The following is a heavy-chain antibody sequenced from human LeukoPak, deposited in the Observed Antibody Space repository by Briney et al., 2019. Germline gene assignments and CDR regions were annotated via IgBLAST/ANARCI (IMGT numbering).Heavy chain of an antibody. CDR1: GYTFTSYA. CDR2: INAGNGNT. Sequence: ASVKVSCKASGYTFTSYAMHWVRQAPGQRLEWMGWINAGNGNTKYSQKFQGRVTITRDTSASTAYMELSSLRSEDTAVYYCARDLLRYFDWDYYFDYWGQGTLVTVSS. J-gene: IGHJ4*02. V-gene: IGHV1-3*01. D-gene: IGHD3-9*01. CDR3: ARDLLRYFDWDYYFDY.